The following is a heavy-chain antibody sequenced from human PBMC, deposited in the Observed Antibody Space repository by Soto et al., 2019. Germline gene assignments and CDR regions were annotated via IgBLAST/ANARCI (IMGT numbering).Heavy chain of an antibody. CDR1: GYTFTSYY. D-gene: IGHD5-12*01. Sequence: ASVKVSCKASGYTFTSYYLHWVRQAPGQGPEWMGRINPSGGNTRYAQNFQGRVTMIRGMSTTTVYMELASLRSEDAAVYYCAREDGYRALDRWGQGTLVTVSS. CDR2: INPSGGNT. J-gene: IGHJ5*02. CDR3: AREDGYRALDR. V-gene: IGHV1-46*01.